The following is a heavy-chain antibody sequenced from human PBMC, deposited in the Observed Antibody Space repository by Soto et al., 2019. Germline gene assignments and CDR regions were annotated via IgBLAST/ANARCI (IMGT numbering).Heavy chain of an antibody. Sequence: QLQLQESGPGLVKPSETLSLTCTVSGGSITNTSDFCGWVRQAPGQGLEWIATVYYTGTTYYNPSLKSRFTIYSDTSKSHFSLKLSSVTAADTAVYYCARSRCKPMVQGITWSYVCWFDPWGQGTLVSVSS. V-gene: IGHV4-39*01. CDR1: GGSITNTSDF. D-gene: IGHD3-10*01. CDR2: VYYTGTT. CDR3: ARSRCKPMVQGITWSYVCWFDP. J-gene: IGHJ5*02.